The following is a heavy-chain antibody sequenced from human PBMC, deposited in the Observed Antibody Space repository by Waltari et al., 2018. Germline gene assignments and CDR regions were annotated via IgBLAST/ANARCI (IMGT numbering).Heavy chain of an antibody. Sequence: QVQLQQWGAGLLKPSETLSLTCAVYGGSFSGYYWSWIRQPPGKGLEWIGEINHSGSTNYNPSLKSRVTISVDTSKNQFSLKLSSVTAADTAVYYCARRGRITNFWSGYYTVLDVWGKGTTVTISS. CDR2: INHSGST. CDR1: GGSFSGYY. J-gene: IGHJ6*04. D-gene: IGHD3-3*01. CDR3: ARRGRITNFWSGYYTVLDV. V-gene: IGHV4-34*01.